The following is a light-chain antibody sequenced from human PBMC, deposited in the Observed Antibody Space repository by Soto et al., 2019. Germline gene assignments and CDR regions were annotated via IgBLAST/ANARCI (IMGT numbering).Light chain of an antibody. Sequence: QSVLTQPPSVSGAPGQGVTISCTGSTSNIGSGYDVHWYQQVPGLAPKLLIYANINRPSGVPDRFSGSKSGTSASLAITGLQAEDEADCYCQSYDNSLSGWVFGGGTKLTVL. V-gene: IGLV1-40*01. CDR2: ANI. CDR1: TSNIGSGYD. J-gene: IGLJ2*01. CDR3: QSYDNSLSGWV.